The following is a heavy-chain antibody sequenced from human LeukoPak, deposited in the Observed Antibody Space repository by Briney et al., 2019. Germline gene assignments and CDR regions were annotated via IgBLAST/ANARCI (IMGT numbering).Heavy chain of an antibody. Sequence: PSETLSLTCAVYGGSFSGYYWNWIRQPPGKGLEWIGEINHSGSTNYNPSLKSRVTISVDTSKNQFSLKLSSVTAADTAVYYCARGGDFGLIIIDYWGQGTLVTVSS. CDR2: INHSGST. CDR1: GGSFSGYY. J-gene: IGHJ4*02. D-gene: IGHD3-3*01. CDR3: ARGGDFGLIIIDY. V-gene: IGHV4-34*01.